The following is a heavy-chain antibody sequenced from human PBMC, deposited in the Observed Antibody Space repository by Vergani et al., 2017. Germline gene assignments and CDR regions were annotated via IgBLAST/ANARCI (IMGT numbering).Heavy chain of an antibody. Sequence: EVQLVQSGAEVKKPGESLRISCKGSGYSFTSYWISWVRQMPGKGLEWMGRIDPSDSYTNYSPSFQGHVTISADKSISTAYLQWSSLKASDTAMYYCARRRVKGPYYYYYGMDVWGQGTTVTVSS. CDR1: GYSFTSYW. D-gene: IGHD3-10*01. V-gene: IGHV5-10-1*03. J-gene: IGHJ6*02. CDR2: IDPSDSYT. CDR3: ARRRVKGPYYYYYGMDV.